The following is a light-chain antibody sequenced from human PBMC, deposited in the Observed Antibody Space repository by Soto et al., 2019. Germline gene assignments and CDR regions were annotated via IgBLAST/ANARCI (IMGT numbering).Light chain of an antibody. J-gene: IGKJ1*01. Sequence: DIQMTQSPTTLSASAGDRVNITFRASKSISTWLAWYQQKPGKAPKLLIYGASSLASGGPSRFSGSGSGTEFTLTISSLQPDDFATYYCQQHNGYSERMFGQGTKVDI. CDR2: GAS. CDR3: QQHNGYSERM. V-gene: IGKV1-5*01. CDR1: KSISTW.